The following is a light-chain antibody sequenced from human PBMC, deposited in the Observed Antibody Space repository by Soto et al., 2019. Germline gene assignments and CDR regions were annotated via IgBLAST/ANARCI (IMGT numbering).Light chain of an antibody. V-gene: IGKV1-5*03. CDR3: QQGLT. J-gene: IGKJ4*01. CDR1: QSISSW. CDR2: KAS. Sequence: DIQMTQSPSTLSASVGDRVTITCRASQSISSWLAWYQQKPGKAPKLLIYKASSLESGVPSRFSGSGSGTEFTLNISSLQPDDFATYYCQQGLTFGGGTKVEIK.